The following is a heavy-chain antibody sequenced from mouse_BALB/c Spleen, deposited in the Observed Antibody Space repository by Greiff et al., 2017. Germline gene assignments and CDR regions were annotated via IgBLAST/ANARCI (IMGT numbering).Heavy chain of an antibody. CDR3: AKFGNYERYFDY. D-gene: IGHD2-10*02. Sequence: VQLVESGAELAKPGASVKMSCKASGYTFTSYWMHWVKQRPGQGLEWIGYINPSTGYTEYNQKFKDKATLTADKSSSTAYMQLSSLTSEDSAVYYCAKFGNYERYFDYWGQGTTLTVSS. CDR2: INPSTGYT. J-gene: IGHJ2*01. V-gene: IGHV1-7*01. CDR1: GYTFTSYW.